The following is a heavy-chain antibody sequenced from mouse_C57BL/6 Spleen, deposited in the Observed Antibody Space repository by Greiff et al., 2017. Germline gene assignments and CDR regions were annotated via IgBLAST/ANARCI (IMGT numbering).Heavy chain of an antibody. CDR1: GYAFSSYW. J-gene: IGHJ2*01. CDR3: ARGGYGSSYGY. V-gene: IGHV1-80*01. Sequence: QVQLKQSGAELVKPGASVKISCKASGYAFSSYWMHWVKQRPGKGLEWIGQIYPGDGDTNYNGKFKGKATLTADKSSSTAYMQLSSLTSEDSAVYFCARGGYGSSYGYWGQGTTLTVSS. D-gene: IGHD1-1*01. CDR2: IYPGDGDT.